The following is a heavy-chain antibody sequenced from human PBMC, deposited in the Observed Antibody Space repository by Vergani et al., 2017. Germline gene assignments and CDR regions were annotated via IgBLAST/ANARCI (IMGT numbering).Heavy chain of an antibody. Sequence: QVQLQESGPGLVKPSQTLSLTCTVSGGSISSGSYYWSWIRQPAGKGLEWIGRIYTSGSTNYNPSLKSRVTISVDTSKNQFSLKLSSVTAADTAVYYCASFTIFGVVYPDKYALDIWGQGTMVTVSS. V-gene: IGHV4-61*02. CDR3: ASFTIFGVVYPDKYALDI. J-gene: IGHJ3*02. CDR1: GGSISSGSYY. D-gene: IGHD3-3*01. CDR2: IYTSGST.